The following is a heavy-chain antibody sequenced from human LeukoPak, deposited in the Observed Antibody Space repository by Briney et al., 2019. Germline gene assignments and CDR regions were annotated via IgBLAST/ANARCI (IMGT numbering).Heavy chain of an antibody. CDR3: ARDRRDGYKFYYDYYGMDV. Sequence: PSETLSLTCTVSGGSISSYYWSWIRQPPGKGLEWIGNIYYSGSTNYNPSLKSRATISVDTSKYQFSLKVSSVTAADTAVYYCARDRRDGYKFYYDYYGMDVWGQGTTVTVSS. J-gene: IGHJ6*02. CDR1: GGSISSYY. D-gene: IGHD5-24*01. CDR2: IYYSGST. V-gene: IGHV4-59*01.